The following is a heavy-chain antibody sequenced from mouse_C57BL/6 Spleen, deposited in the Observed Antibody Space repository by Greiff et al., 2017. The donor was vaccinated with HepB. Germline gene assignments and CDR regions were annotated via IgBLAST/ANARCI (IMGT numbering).Heavy chain of an antibody. V-gene: IGHV14-1*01. D-gene: IGHD1-1*01. CDR1: GFNIKDYY. J-gene: IGHJ3*01. CDR3: YYYGSSLFAY. CDR2: IDPEDGDT. Sequence: EVQLQHSGAELVRPGASVKLSCTASGFNIKDYYMHWVKQRPEQGLEWIGRIDPEDGDTEYAPKFQGKATMTADTSSNTAYLQLSSLTSEDTAVYYCYYYGSSLFAYWGQGTLVTVSA.